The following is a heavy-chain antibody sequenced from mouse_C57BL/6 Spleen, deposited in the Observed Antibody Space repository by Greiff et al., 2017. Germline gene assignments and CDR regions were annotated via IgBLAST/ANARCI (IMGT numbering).Heavy chain of an antibody. J-gene: IGHJ3*01. D-gene: IGHD2-1*01. Sequence: VQLQQSGAELVRPGASVTLSCTASGYTFTDYEMHWVKQTPVHGLEWIGAIDPETGGTAYTQKFKGKAILTADKSSSTAYMGLRSLTSEDAAVYYCTRCDGNYGEFAYWGQGTLVTVSA. V-gene: IGHV1-15*01. CDR2: IDPETGGT. CDR1: GYTFTDYE. CDR3: TRCDGNYGEFAY.